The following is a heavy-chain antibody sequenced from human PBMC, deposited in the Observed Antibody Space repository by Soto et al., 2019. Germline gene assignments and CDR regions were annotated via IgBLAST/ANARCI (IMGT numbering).Heavy chain of an antibody. J-gene: IGHJ4*02. CDR3: ARRYYDILTGYYYFDY. CDR1: GYTFTRYW. CDR2: IYPSDSDA. Sequence: GESLKISCEGSGYTFTRYWLGWVRQIPGKGLEWTGIIYPSDSDAKYSPSFEGQVTISADESISTAYLRWNSLKASDTAMYYCARRYYDILTGYYYFDYWGQGTLVTVSS. D-gene: IGHD3-9*01. V-gene: IGHV5-51*01.